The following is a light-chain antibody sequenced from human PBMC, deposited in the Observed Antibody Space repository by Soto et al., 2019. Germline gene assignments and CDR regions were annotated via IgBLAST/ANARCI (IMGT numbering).Light chain of an antibody. CDR3: SSYVGGDKLV. CDR2: DVT. J-gene: IGLJ2*01. Sequence: QSALTQPPSASGSPGQSVTISCTGTSSDVGGYNYVSWYQQHPGKVPKLLIYDVTTRPSGVPDRFSASKSGNTASLTVSGIQVEDEADYNCSSYVGGDKLVFDGGTKLTVL. V-gene: IGLV2-8*01. CDR1: SSDVGGYNY.